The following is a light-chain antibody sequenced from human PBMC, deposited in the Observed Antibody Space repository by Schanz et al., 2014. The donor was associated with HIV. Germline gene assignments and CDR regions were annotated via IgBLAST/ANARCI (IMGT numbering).Light chain of an antibody. CDR2: DNT. CDR1: SSNIGAGYD. CDR3: QSYDSSLSGSYV. J-gene: IGLJ1*01. Sequence: QSVLAQPLSVSGAPGQRVTISCTGTSSNIGAGYDVHWYQLLPGTAPTLLIFDNTNRPSGVPARFSGSKSGSSASLAISGLQADDEADYYCQSYDSSLSGSYVFGTGTKLTVL. V-gene: IGLV1-40*01.